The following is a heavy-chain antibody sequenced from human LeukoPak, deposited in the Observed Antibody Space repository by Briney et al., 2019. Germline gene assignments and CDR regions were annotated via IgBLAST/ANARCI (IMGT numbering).Heavy chain of an antibody. V-gene: IGHV4-4*02. Sequence: SETLSLTCAVSGGSISSSHWWSWVRQPPGKGLEWIGEIYHSGSTNYNPSLKSRVTISVDKSKNQSSLKMASVTAADTAVYFCARKTYTSGLFDYWGQGTQVTVSS. CDR2: IYHSGST. CDR3: ARKTYTSGLFDY. CDR1: GGSISSSHW. D-gene: IGHD5-18*01. J-gene: IGHJ4*02.